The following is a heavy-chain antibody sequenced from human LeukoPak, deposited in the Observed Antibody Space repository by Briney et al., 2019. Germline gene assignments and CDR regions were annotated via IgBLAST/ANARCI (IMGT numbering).Heavy chain of an antibody. D-gene: IGHD3-10*01. Sequence: SVTLSLTCTVSGGSISSYYWSWIRQPPGKGLEWIGYIYYSGSTNYNPSLKSRVTISVDTSKNQFSLKLSSVTAADTAVYYCARDWPNRSGRYRFDPWGQGTLVTVSS. J-gene: IGHJ5*02. CDR1: GGSISSYY. CDR2: IYYSGST. CDR3: ARDWPNRSGRYRFDP. V-gene: IGHV4-59*01.